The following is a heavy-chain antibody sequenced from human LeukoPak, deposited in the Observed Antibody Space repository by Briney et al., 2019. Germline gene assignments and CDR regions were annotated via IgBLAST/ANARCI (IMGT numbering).Heavy chain of an antibody. D-gene: IGHD3-10*02. CDR3: AELGITMIGGV. V-gene: IGHV3-48*03. CDR2: ISSSGSTI. J-gene: IGHJ6*04. CDR1: GFTFSNE. Sequence: GGSLRLSCAASGFTFSNEMNWVRQAPGKGLEWVSYISSSGSTIYYADSVKGRFTISRDDAKNSLYLQMNSLRAEDTAVYYCAELGITMIGGVWGKGTTVTISS.